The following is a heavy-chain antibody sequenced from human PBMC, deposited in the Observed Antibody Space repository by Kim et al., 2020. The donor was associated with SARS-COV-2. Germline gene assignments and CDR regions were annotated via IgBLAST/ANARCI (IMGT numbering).Heavy chain of an antibody. J-gene: IGHJ4*02. Sequence: GGSLRLSCAASGFTFSNAWMSWVRQAPGKVLEWVGRIKSKTDGGTTDYSAPVKSRSTISRDDSKNTLYLQMNSLKTEDTAVYYCTTGGVLLCFGAGIDYWGQGALVTVSS. CDR2: IKSKTDGGTT. CDR3: TTGGVLLCFGAGIDY. V-gene: IGHV3-15*01. D-gene: IGHD3-10*01. CDR1: GFTFSNAW.